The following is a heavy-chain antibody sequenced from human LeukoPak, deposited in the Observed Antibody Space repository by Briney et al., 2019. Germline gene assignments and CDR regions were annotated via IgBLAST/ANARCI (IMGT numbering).Heavy chain of an antibody. CDR1: GSSLNTRGVG. CDR2: IYWDDDK. CDR3: ALNRRWLHNPLMGDFDY. Sequence: SGPTLVNPTQTLTLTCTFSGSSLNTRGVGVGWIRQPPGKALEWLSLIYWDDDKRYSPSLKTRLTITKDTSKNQMVLTMTNMDPVDTATYSCALNRRWLHNPLMGDFDYWGQGTLVTVSS. D-gene: IGHD5-24*01. J-gene: IGHJ4*02. V-gene: IGHV2-5*02.